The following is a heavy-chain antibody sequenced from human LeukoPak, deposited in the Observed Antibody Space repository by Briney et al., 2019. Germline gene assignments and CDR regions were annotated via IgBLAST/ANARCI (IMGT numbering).Heavy chain of an antibody. Sequence: SETLSLTSSVGTYSSYVVNWGGWAPRHGLEWLGGIIPIFGTASSAQKFQGRVTITTDESTSTAYMELSSLRSEDTAVYDCAIEPLYSSSWPFDYWGQGTLVTVSS. CDR2: IIPIFGTA. CDR1: VGTYSSYV. CDR3: AIEPLYSSSWPFDY. D-gene: IGHD6-13*01. V-gene: IGHV1-69*05. J-gene: IGHJ4*02.